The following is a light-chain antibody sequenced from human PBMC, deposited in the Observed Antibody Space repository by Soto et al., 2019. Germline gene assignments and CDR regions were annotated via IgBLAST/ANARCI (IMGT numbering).Light chain of an antibody. CDR2: DAS. CDR1: QSVSSY. V-gene: IGKV3-11*01. Sequence: NLFSQSPPPPAFFPGEKDTPSPRASQSVSSYLAWYQQKPGQAPRLLIYDASNRATGIPARFSGSGSGTDFTLTISSLEPEDFAVYYCQQRSNWLTFGGGTKVDIK. CDR3: QQRSNWLT. J-gene: IGKJ4*01.